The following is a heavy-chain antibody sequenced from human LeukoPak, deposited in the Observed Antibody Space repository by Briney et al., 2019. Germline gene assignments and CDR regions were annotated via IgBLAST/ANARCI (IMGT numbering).Heavy chain of an antibody. D-gene: IGHD6-13*01. J-gene: IGHJ4*02. V-gene: IGHV5-51*01. Sequence: GESLKLSRKCSGFHFKSYWIAWVRQMPGAGQERVGVFDPHDSDTRKRPSLQSQGSIPADKSIHTGYPQWSSLKASDPAISYCARGTIEASGTRHFDSWGQGNLVTVSS. CDR3: ARGTIEASGTRHFDS. CDR1: GFHFKSYW. CDR2: FDPHDSDT.